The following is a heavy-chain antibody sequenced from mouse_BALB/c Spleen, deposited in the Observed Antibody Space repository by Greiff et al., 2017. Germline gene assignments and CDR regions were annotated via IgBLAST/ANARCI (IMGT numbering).Heavy chain of an antibody. Sequence: VQLQQSGAELVRPGVSVKISCKGSGYTFTDYAMHWVKQSHAKSLEWIGVISTYYGDASYNQKFKGKATMTVDKSSSTAYMELARLTSEDSAIYYCARSITTVVATPAWFAYWGQGTLVTVSA. CDR3: ARSITTVVATPAWFAY. CDR2: ISTYYGDA. D-gene: IGHD1-1*01. CDR1: GYTFTDYA. J-gene: IGHJ3*01. V-gene: IGHV1S137*01.